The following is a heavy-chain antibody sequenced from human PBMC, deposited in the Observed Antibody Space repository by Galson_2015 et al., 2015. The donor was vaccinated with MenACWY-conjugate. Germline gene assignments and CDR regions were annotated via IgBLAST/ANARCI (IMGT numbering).Heavy chain of an antibody. J-gene: IGHJ6*02. D-gene: IGHD3-10*01. V-gene: IGHV5-10-1*01. CDR3: ATDGSGSSYYYYYGMDV. Sequence: QSGAEVKKPGESLRISCKGSGYSFTSYWITWVRQMPGRGLEWVGNIDPSDSYTNYSPSFQGHVTISADKSISTAYLQWSTLEVSDSAIYYCATDGSGSSYYYYYGMDVWGQGTTVTVSS. CDR1: GYSFTSYW. CDR2: IDPSDSYT.